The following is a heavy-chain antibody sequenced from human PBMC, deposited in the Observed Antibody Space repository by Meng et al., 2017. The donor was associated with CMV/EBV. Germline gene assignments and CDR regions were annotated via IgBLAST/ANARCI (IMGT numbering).Heavy chain of an antibody. CDR1: GGSISSYY. CDR2: IDTSGST. V-gene: IGHV4-4*07. J-gene: IGHJ5*02. CDR3: ARDLMNCSSTSCANWFDP. Sequence: QWQLRAWGPGLGKPSETRSLTCTVSGGSISSYYWSWIRQPAGKGLECIARIDTSGSTNYNPSLKSRVTMSVDTSKNQFSLKLSSVTAADTAVYYCARDLMNCSSTSCANWFDPWGQGTLVTVSS. D-gene: IGHD2-2*01.